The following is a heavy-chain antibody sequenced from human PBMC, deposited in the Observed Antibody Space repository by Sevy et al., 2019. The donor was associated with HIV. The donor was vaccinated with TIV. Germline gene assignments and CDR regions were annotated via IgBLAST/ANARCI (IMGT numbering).Heavy chain of an antibody. D-gene: IGHD3-22*01. V-gene: IGHV1-18*01. CDR3: ARHRWLSYYYGMDV. Sequence: ASVKVSCKASGYTFTSYGISWVRQAPGQGLEWMGWISAYNGNTNYAQKHQGRVTMTTDTSTSTAYMELRSVRSDDTAVYYCARHRWLSYYYGMDVWGQGTTVTVSS. CDR2: ISAYNGNT. J-gene: IGHJ6*02. CDR1: GYTFTSYG.